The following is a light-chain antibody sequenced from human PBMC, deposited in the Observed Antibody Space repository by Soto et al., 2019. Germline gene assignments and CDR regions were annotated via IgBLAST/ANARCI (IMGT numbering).Light chain of an antibody. V-gene: IGLV2-14*03. CDR3: SSFSNSDTPYV. Sequence: QSALAQPASVSGSPGQSITISCAGTSRDIGGYDFVSWYQQHPREAPKLMIFDVSDRPSGVSDRFSGSESGDTASLNISGLKAEDEADYYGSSFSNSDTPYVFGTGTKVTVL. J-gene: IGLJ1*01. CDR1: SRDIGGYDF. CDR2: DVS.